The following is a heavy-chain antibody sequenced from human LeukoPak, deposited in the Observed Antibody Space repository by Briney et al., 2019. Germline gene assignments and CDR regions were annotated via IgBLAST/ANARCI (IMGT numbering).Heavy chain of an antibody. CDR3: ARESDYDFWSGYYTTRVWDY. D-gene: IGHD3-3*01. CDR1: GGSISSSSYY. V-gene: IGHV4-39*07. CDR2: IYYSGST. Sequence: SETLSLTCTVSGGSISSSSYYWGWIRQPPGKGLEWIGSIYYSGSTYYNPSLKSRVTISVDTSKNQFSLKLSSVTAADTAVYYCARESDYDFWSGYYTTRVWDYWGQGTLVTVSS. J-gene: IGHJ4*02.